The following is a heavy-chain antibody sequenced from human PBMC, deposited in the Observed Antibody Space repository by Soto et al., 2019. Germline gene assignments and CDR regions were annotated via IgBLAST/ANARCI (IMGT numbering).Heavy chain of an antibody. D-gene: IGHD2-15*01. Sequence: GASVKVSCKASGYTFTSYAMHWVRQAPGQRLEWMGWINAGNGNTKYSQKFQGRVTITRDTSASTAYMELSSLRSEDTAVYYCVRPYCSGGSCYLDYWGQGTLLTVSS. J-gene: IGHJ4*02. CDR3: VRPYCSGGSCYLDY. V-gene: IGHV1-3*01. CDR2: INAGNGNT. CDR1: GYTFTSYA.